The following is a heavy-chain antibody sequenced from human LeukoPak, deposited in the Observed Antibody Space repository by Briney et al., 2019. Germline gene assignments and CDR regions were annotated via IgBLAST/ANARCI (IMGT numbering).Heavy chain of an antibody. J-gene: IGHJ4*02. CDR3: ASGSPPSRNYDSRGYYSYYFDY. D-gene: IGHD3-22*01. CDR2: ISAYNGNT. V-gene: IGHV1-18*01. Sequence: GASVKVSCKASGYTFTSYGISWGRQAPGQGLEWMGWISAYNGNTHYAQKLQGRVTMTTDTSTSTVYMELRSLRSDDTAVYNCASGSPPSRNYDSRGYYSYYFDYWGQGTLVTVSS. CDR1: GYTFTSYG.